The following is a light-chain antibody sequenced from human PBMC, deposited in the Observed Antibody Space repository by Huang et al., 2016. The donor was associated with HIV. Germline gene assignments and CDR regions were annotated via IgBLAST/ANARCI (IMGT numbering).Light chain of an antibody. J-gene: IGKJ5*01. V-gene: IGKV1-12*01. CDR3: QQANNFPIT. CDR1: QGISNW. Sequence: DIQMTQSPSSVSASKGDRVTITCRASQGISNWLAWYQQKPGKAPKLLIYAASTLRGGVPSRFSGSGSGTEFTLTVSSLQPEDFATYYCQQANNFPITFGQGTRLEMK. CDR2: AAS.